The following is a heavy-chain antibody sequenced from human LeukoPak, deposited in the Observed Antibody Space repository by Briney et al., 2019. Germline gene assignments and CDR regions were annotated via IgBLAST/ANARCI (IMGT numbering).Heavy chain of an antibody. CDR3: VRGCSSTSCYPFDY. D-gene: IGHD2-2*01. V-gene: IGHV3-74*01. CDR1: GFSFSNYW. J-gene: IGHJ4*02. Sequence: GGSLRLSCAASGFSFSNYWMHWFRQAPGKGLVWVSRINYDGSTNYADSVQGRFTISRDNARNTLYMQMNGLRAEDTAVYYCVRGCSSTSCYPFDYWGQGTLVTVSS. CDR2: INYDGST.